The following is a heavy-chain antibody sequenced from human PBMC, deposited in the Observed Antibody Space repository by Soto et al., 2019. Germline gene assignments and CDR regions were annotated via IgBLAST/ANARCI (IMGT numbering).Heavy chain of an antibody. V-gene: IGHV4-59*08. J-gene: IGHJ4*02. D-gene: IGHD1-1*01. CDR1: GGSISSYY. Sequence: QVQLQESGPGLVKPSETLSLTCTVSGGSISSYYWSWIRQPPGKGLEWIGYIYYSGSTNYNPSLMRRFTLSVDTSKNQFSLVRSSVSPADTSVIYCPIRYGRAFDYSGQGTLVTVSS. CDR2: IYYSGST. CDR3: PIRYGRAFDY.